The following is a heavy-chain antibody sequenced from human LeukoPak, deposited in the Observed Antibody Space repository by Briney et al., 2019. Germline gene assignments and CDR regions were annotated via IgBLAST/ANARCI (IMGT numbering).Heavy chain of an antibody. Sequence: SGTLSLTCTVSGGSISSSSYYWGWIRQPPGKGLEWIGSIYYSGSTYYNPSLKSRVTISVDTSKNQFSLKLSSVTAADTAVYYCARGRSGSYYIDYWGQGTLVTVSS. D-gene: IGHD3-10*01. CDR2: IYYSGST. CDR1: GGSISSSSYY. V-gene: IGHV4-39*01. J-gene: IGHJ4*02. CDR3: ARGRSGSYYIDY.